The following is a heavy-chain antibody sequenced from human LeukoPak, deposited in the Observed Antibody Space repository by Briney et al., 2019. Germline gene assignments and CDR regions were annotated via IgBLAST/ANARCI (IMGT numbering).Heavy chain of an antibody. Sequence: SETLSLTCTVSGGSVSSGSYYWSWIRQPPGKGLEWIGYIYYSGSANYNPSLKSRVTISVDTSKNQFSLKLSSVTAADTAVYFCARRNDFWSGRYTGAFDIWGQGTMVTVSS. V-gene: IGHV4-61*01. D-gene: IGHD3-3*01. CDR3: ARRNDFWSGRYTGAFDI. J-gene: IGHJ3*02. CDR1: GGSVSSGSYY. CDR2: IYYSGSA.